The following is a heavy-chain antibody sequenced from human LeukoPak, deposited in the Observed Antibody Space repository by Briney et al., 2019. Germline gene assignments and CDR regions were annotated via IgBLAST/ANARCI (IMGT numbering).Heavy chain of an antibody. Sequence: PGRSLRLSCAASGFTFSSYAMHWVRQAPGKGLEWVAVISYDGSNKYYADSVKGRFTISRDNSKSTLYLQMNSLRAEDTAVYYCARDLEYYYDSSGYYYWGQGTLVTVSS. J-gene: IGHJ4*02. V-gene: IGHV3-30*01. CDR1: GFTFSSYA. CDR3: ARDLEYYYDSSGYYY. CDR2: ISYDGSNK. D-gene: IGHD3-22*01.